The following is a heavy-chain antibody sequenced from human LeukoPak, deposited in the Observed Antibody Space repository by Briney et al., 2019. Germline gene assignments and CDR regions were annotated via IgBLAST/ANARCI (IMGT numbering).Heavy chain of an antibody. J-gene: IGHJ4*02. Sequence: SVKVSCTASGGTFSSYAISWVRQAPGQGLEWMGWIIPIFGTANYAHKFQGRVTITADESTSTAYMELSSLRSEDTAVYYCAVGYSSGWYVLDYWGQGTLVTVSS. CDR3: AVGYSSGWYVLDY. CDR1: GGTFSSYA. D-gene: IGHD6-19*01. V-gene: IGHV1-69*01. CDR2: IIPIFGTA.